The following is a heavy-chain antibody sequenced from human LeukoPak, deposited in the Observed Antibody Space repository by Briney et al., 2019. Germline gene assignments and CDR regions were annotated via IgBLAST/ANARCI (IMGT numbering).Heavy chain of an antibody. CDR3: ARADTAMVTYFDY. CDR1: GYTFTSYY. V-gene: IGHV1-46*01. J-gene: IGHJ4*02. Sequence: ASVKVSCKASGYTFTSYYMYWVRQAPGQGLEWMGIINPSGGSTNYAQRFQGRVTMTRDMSTSTVYMELSSLRSEDTAVYYCARADTAMVTYFDYWGQGTLVTVSS. CDR2: INPSGGST. D-gene: IGHD5-18*01.